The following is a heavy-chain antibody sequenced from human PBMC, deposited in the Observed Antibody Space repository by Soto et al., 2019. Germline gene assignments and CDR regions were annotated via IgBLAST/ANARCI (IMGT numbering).Heavy chain of an antibody. J-gene: IGHJ6*02. D-gene: IGHD3-3*01. CDR2: INHSGST. V-gene: IGHV4-34*01. CDR3: ARLPTYDFWSGYYEKLYYYYGMDV. CDR1: CGSFSGYY. Sequence: KTSETLSLTCAVYCGSFSGYYWSWIRQPPGKGLEWIGEINHSGSTNYNPSLKSRVTISVDTSKNQFSLKLSSVTAADTAVYYCARLPTYDFWSGYYEKLYYYYGMDVWGQGTTVTVSS.